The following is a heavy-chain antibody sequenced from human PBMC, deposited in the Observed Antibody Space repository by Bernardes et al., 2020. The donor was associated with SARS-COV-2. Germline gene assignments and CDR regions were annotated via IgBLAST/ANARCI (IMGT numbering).Heavy chain of an antibody. J-gene: IGHJ5*02. D-gene: IGHD3-10*01. V-gene: IGHV3-23*01. CDR1: GFTFSTFA. CDR2: ISGHGVDT. Sequence: GGSLRLSCAASGFTFSTFAMSWVRQAPGKGLEWVSSISGHGVDTYYTASVRGRFTISRDNSKSTLYLRMNNLGGEDTAVYYCARGSYKIDPWGQGTLVTVSS. CDR3: ARGSYKIDP.